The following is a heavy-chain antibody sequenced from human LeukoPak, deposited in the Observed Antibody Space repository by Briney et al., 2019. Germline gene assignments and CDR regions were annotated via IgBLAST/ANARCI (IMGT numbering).Heavy chain of an antibody. CDR1: GFTFSRYA. D-gene: IGHD1-26*01. V-gene: IGHV3-23*01. CDR3: ANHGVYSGSYSMDV. Sequence: KTGGSLRLSCAASGFTFSRYAMSWVRQAPGKGLEWVSTFGNSAHYADSVKGRFTISRDNSKNTLYLQMSSLRADDTAVYYCANHGVYSGSYSMDVWGQGTTVIVSS. CDR2: FGNSA. J-gene: IGHJ6*02.